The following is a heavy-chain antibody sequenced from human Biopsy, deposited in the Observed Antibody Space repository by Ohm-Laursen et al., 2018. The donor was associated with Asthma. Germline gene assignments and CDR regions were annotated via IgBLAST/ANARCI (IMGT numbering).Heavy chain of an antibody. V-gene: IGHV1-69*13. J-gene: IGHJ4*02. CDR1: GYTFFSYG. CDR3: ASPLGDYYDSSGYYYASLGY. D-gene: IGHD3-22*01. Sequence: GASVKVSCKASGYTFFSYGISWVRQAPGQGLVWMGGIIPLIGTPNYAQKFQGSVTITADASTNTAYMDLSSLRSEDTAVYYCASPLGDYYDSSGYYYASLGYWGLGTLVIVSS. CDR2: IIPLIGTP.